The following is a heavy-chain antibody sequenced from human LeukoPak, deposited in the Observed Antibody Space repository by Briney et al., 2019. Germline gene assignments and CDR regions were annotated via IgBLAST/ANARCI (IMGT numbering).Heavy chain of an antibody. CDR2: IYYSGST. D-gene: IGHD4-17*01. Sequence: SETLSLTCTVSGGSISSGGYYWSWIRQHPGKGLEWIGYIYYSGSTYYNPSLKSRVTISVDTSKNQFSLRLSSVTAADTAVYYCARDGARLTGTSGMDVWGRGTTVTVSS. CDR1: GGSISSGGYY. V-gene: IGHV4-31*03. CDR3: ARDGARLTGTSGMDV. J-gene: IGHJ6*02.